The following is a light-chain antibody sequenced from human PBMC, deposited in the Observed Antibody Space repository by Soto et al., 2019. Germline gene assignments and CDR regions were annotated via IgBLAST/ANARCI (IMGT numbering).Light chain of an antibody. CDR2: DTD. Sequence: QSVLTQPPSLSAAPGQKVTISCSGNSSNIGSNYVAWYQLLPGTAPKHLIYDTDKRPSGIPDRFSGSKSGTSATLAITGLQTGDEADYFCGAWDGRLGGVFGGGTKLTVL. CDR3: GAWDGRLGGV. J-gene: IGLJ3*02. CDR1: SSNIGSNY. V-gene: IGLV1-51*01.